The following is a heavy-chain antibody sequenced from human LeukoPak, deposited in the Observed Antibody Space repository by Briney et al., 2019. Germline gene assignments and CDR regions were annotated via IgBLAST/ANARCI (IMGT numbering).Heavy chain of an antibody. V-gene: IGHV1-8*01. D-gene: IGHD4-11*01. J-gene: IGHJ4*02. CDR1: GYTFTSYD. Sequence: GASVKVSCKASGYTFTSYDINWVRQATGQGLEWMGWMNPNSGNTGYAQKFQGRVTMTRNTSISTAYMELSSLRSEDTAVYYCAREGATDYYFDPWGQGTLVTVSS. CDR2: MNPNSGNT. CDR3: AREGATDYYFDP.